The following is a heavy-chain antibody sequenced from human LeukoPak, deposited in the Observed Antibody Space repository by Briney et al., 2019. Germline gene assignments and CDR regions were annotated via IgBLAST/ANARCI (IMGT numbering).Heavy chain of an antibody. CDR3: ARASMVYYYMDV. Sequence: PGGSLRLSCAASGFTFSSYWMTWVRQAPGKGLEWVANIKQDGSEKYYVDSVRGRFTISRDNAKNSLYLQMNSLRAEDTAVYYCARASMVYYYMDVWGKGTTVTISS. CDR2: IKQDGSEK. D-gene: IGHD3-10*01. J-gene: IGHJ6*03. V-gene: IGHV3-7*01. CDR1: GFTFSSYW.